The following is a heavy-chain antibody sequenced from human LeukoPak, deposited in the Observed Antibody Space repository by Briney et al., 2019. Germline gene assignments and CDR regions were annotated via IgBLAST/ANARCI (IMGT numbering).Heavy chain of an antibody. J-gene: IGHJ3*02. CDR1: GGSISSSSYY. D-gene: IGHD2-2*01. V-gene: IGHV4-39*07. Sequence: SETLSLTCTVSGGSISSSSYYWSWIRQPPGKGLEWIGEINHSGSTNYNPSLKSRVTISVDTSKNQFSLKLSSVTAADTAVYYCARPYCSSTSCQDAFDIWGQGTMVTVSS. CDR3: ARPYCSSTSCQDAFDI. CDR2: INHSGST.